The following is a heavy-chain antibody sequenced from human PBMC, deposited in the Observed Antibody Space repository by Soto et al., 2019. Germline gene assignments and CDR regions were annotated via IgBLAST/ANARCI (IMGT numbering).Heavy chain of an antibody. CDR3: ARGDGTGTTRYYGMDV. V-gene: IGHV1-69*01. J-gene: IGHJ6*02. CDR1: GGTFSSYA. Sequence: QVQLVQSGAEVKKPGSSVKVSCKASGGTFSSYAISWVRQAPGQGLEWMGGIIPIFGTANYAQKFQGRVTSTADEATSTAYMELSSLRSEDTAVYYCARGDGTGTTRYYGMDVWGQGTTVTVSS. CDR2: IIPIFGTA. D-gene: IGHD1-1*01.